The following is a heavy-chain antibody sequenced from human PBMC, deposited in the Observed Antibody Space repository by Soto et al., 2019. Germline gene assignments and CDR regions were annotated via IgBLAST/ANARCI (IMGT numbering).Heavy chain of an antibody. CDR3: AKGETTWLREDAFDI. J-gene: IGHJ3*02. CDR2: ISWNSGSI. Sequence: EVQLVESGGVLVQPGRSLRLSCAASGFTFDDYAMHWVRQAPGKGLEWVSGISWNSGSIGYADSVKGRFTISRDNAKNSLYLQMNSLRADDTALYYCAKGETTWLREDAFDIWGQGTRVTVSS. D-gene: IGHD4-17*01. V-gene: IGHV3-9*01. CDR1: GFTFDDYA.